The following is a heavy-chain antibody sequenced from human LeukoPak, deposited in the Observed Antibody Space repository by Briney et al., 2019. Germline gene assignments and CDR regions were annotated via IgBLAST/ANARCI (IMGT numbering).Heavy chain of an antibody. CDR3: ARDYGGPFDY. CDR2: IYYSGST. D-gene: IGHD4-23*01. V-gene: IGHV4-59*01. CDR1: GVSISSYY. J-gene: IGHJ4*02. Sequence: PSETLSLTCTASGVSISSYYWSWIRQPPGKGLEWIGYIYYSGSTNYNPSLKSRVTISVDTSKNQFSLKLSSVTAADTAVYYCARDYGGPFDYWGQGTLVTVFS.